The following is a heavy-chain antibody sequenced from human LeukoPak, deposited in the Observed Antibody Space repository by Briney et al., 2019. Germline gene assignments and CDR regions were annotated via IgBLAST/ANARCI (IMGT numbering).Heavy chain of an antibody. CDR3: ASCSSTSCYDY. Sequence: SETLSLTCTVSGYSISSGYYWSWIRQPAGKGLEWIGRIYTSGSTNYNPSLKSRVTMSVDTSKNQFSLKLSSVTAADTAVYYCASCSSTSCYDYWGQGTLVTVSS. D-gene: IGHD2-2*01. CDR2: IYTSGST. J-gene: IGHJ4*02. V-gene: IGHV4-4*07. CDR1: GYSISSGYY.